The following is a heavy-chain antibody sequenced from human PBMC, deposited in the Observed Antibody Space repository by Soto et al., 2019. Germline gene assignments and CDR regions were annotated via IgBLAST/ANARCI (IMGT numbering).Heavy chain of an antibody. J-gene: IGHJ1*01. CDR1: GFPFINAW. D-gene: IGHD1-26*01. CDR3: TTGAGTVHGNTWYRTYHWFPH. CDR2: MNSISDGGAA. V-gene: IGHV3-15*01. Sequence: DGYLGLCCEASGFPFINAWVSWVRQAPGKGLEGVGRMNSISDGGAADYTTPVKDRFIITREDANHTLYLQMSGLKTEDTAVYYCTTGAGTVHGNTWYRTYHWFPHWGQGSPGTV.